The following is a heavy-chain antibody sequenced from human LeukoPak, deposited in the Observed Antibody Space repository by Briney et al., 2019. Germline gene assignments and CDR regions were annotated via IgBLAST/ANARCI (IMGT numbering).Heavy chain of an antibody. CDR3: ASLGSGSYYPIDAFDI. CDR2: IYYSGST. Sequence: SETLSLTCTVSGGSISSYYWSWIRQPPGKGLEWIGYIYYSGSTNYNPSLKSRVTISVDTSKNQFSLKLSSVTAADTAVYYCASLGSGSYYPIDAFDIWGQGTMVTVSS. D-gene: IGHD3-10*01. J-gene: IGHJ3*02. V-gene: IGHV4-59*08. CDR1: GGSISSYY.